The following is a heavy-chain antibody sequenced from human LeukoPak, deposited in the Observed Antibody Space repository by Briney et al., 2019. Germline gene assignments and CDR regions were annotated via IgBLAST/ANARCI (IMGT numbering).Heavy chain of an antibody. V-gene: IGHV1-69*04. CDR3: ARDSRDGYDY. Sequence: ASVTVSCEASGGTFSIYAISWVRQAPGQGLEWMGRIIPILGIANYAQKFQGRVTITADKSTSTAYMELSSLRSEDTAVYYCARDSRDGYDYWGQGTLVTVSS. CDR2: IIPILGIA. D-gene: IGHD5-24*01. CDR1: GGTFSIYA. J-gene: IGHJ4*02.